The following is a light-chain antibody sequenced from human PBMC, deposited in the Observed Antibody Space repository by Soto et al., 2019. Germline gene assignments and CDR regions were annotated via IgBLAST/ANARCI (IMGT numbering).Light chain of an antibody. CDR2: DAS. J-gene: IGKJ1*01. V-gene: IGKV1-5*01. CDR3: QQYSTYST. Sequence: DIQMTQSPSTLSASVGDRVTITCRASQRISTWLAWYQQKPGKAPKVLISDASSLESGVPSRFSGSGSGTEFTLTISSLQPDDFATYYCQQYSTYSTFGPGTKVQIK. CDR1: QRISTW.